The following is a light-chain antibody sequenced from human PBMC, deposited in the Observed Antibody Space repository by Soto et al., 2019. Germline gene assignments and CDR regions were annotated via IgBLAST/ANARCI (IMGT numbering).Light chain of an antibody. J-gene: IGLJ2*01. V-gene: IGLV2-14*01. Sequence: QSVLTQPASVSASPGQSITISCTGTSSDVGGYNFVSWYQQRPGKAPKLIIYEVSNRPSGISNRFSGSKSGNTASLTISGLQAEDEADYYCSSYTSSTIIDVFGGGTKLTVL. CDR2: EVS. CDR1: SSDVGGYNF. CDR3: SSYTSSTIIDV.